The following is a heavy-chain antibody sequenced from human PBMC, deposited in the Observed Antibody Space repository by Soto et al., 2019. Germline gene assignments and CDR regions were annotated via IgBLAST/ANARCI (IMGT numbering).Heavy chain of an antibody. D-gene: IGHD3-16*01. V-gene: IGHV3-23*01. CDR2: ITGGGATT. Sequence: EVQLLESGGGLVQPGGSLRLSCAASGFTFKNSAMSWVRQGPGKGLEWVSAITGGGATTFYADAVKGRFTISRDNSKNTLYLQMSSLRAEDTALYYCAKKDGSNGQYDAFDIWGQGTMVTVSS. CDR3: AKKDGSNGQYDAFDI. J-gene: IGHJ3*02. CDR1: GFTFKNSA.